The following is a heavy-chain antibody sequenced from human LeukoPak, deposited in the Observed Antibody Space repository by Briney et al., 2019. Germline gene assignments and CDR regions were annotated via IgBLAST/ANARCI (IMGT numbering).Heavy chain of an antibody. Sequence: PSDTLSLTCTVSGGSISSHNWNWMRQPAPKGLEWIGRIYTRLSTNYNPSLKIRVTMSVATSKRQFSMKLNSVTAADTAVYYCARGTKWELLGALPDWGQGTLVSVSS. CDR1: GGSISSHN. J-gene: IGHJ4*02. D-gene: IGHD1-26*01. CDR3: ARGTKWELLGALPD. V-gene: IGHV4-4*07. CDR2: IYTRLST.